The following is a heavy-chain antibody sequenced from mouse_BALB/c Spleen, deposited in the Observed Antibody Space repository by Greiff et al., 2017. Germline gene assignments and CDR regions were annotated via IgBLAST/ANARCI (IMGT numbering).Heavy chain of an antibody. CDR1: GFTFSSYA. CDR2: ISSGGSYT. CDR3: ASQNWDWFAY. D-gene: IGHD4-1*01. V-gene: IGHV5-9-1*01. Sequence: EVMLVESGGGLVKPGGSLKLSCAASGFTFSSYAMSWVRQTPEKRLEWVATISSGGSYTYYPDSVKGRFTISRDNAKNTLYLQMSSLRSEDTAMYYCASQNWDWFAYWGQGTLVTVSA. J-gene: IGHJ3*01.